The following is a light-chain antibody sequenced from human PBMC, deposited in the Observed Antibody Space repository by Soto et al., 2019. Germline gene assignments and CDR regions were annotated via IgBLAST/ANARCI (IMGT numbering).Light chain of an antibody. V-gene: IGKV3-20*01. CDR1: QSVSSSY. Sequence: EIVLTQSPGTLSLSPGERATLSCRASQSVSSSYLAWYQQKPGQAPRLLIYGASSRDTGIPDRFSGSGSGTVFTLTISRLEPEDFAVYYCEQYGISPPCTFGQGTKLEIK. J-gene: IGKJ2*02. CDR3: EQYGISPPCT. CDR2: GAS.